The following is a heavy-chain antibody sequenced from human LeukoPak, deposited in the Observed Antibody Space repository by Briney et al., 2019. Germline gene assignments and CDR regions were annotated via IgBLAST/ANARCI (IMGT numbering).Heavy chain of an antibody. Sequence: GRSLRLSCAASGFTFSSYGMHWVRQAPGKGLEWVAVISYDGSNKYYADSVKGRFTISRGNSKNTLYLQMNSLRAEDTAVYYCASESSTVGYYWGQGTLVTVSS. CDR3: ASESSTVGYY. J-gene: IGHJ4*02. CDR2: ISYDGSNK. D-gene: IGHD4-23*01. V-gene: IGHV3-30*03. CDR1: GFTFSSYG.